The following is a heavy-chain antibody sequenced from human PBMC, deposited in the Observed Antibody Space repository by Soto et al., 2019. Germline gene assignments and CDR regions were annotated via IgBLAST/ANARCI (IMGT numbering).Heavy chain of an antibody. CDR2: INAANGNV. CDR1: GYTFSSYA. CDR3: SRAVAQFDP. D-gene: IGHD6-19*01. V-gene: IGHV1-3*01. Sequence: QVQLVQSGAEVKKPGASVKVYCKASGYTFSSYALHWVRQAPGQRLEWMGWINAANGNVKYSQKFQGRVTITMDTSAITVYMELSCLSSEDIAVYYISRAVAQFDPWGQGTLVTVAS. J-gene: IGHJ5*02.